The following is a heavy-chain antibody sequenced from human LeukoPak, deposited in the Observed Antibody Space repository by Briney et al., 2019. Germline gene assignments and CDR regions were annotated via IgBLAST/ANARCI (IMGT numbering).Heavy chain of an antibody. CDR2: MNPNSGNT. D-gene: IGHD6-19*01. CDR1: GYTFTSYD. V-gene: IGHV1-8*01. Sequence: ASVKVSCKASGYTFTSYDINWVRQATGQGLEWMGWMNPNSGNTGYAQKFQGRVTMTRNTSISTAYMELSSLRSEDTAVYYCARVVAGTTWCYYYGMDVWGQGTTVTVSS. J-gene: IGHJ6*02. CDR3: ARVVAGTTWCYYYGMDV.